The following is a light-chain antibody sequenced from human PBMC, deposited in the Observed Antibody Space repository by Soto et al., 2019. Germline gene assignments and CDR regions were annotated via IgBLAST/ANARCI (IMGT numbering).Light chain of an antibody. J-gene: IGLJ2*01. V-gene: IGLV2-14*01. CDR3: SSYTSSSKLV. CDR2: DVS. Sequence: QSALTQPASVSGSPGQSITISCTGTSSDVSGYNYVSWYQQHPGKAPKLMIYDVSNRPSGVSNRFSGSKSGNTASLTISGLQAEDEGDYSCSSYTSSSKLVFGGGTKVTV. CDR1: SSDVSGYNY.